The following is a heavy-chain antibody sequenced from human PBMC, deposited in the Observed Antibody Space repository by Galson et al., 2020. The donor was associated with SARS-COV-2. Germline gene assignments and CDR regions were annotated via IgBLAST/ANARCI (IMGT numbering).Heavy chain of an antibody. CDR2: IYHSGTT. CDR1: GYFIRSGYY. V-gene: IGHV4-38-2*02. Sequence: SETLSLTCTVSGYFIRSGYYWGWIRQPPGKGLEWIGSIYHSGTTYDNPSLKRRVTLSVDTSKNQFSLKLSSVTAADTAVYYCARVRTGTTDYFDYWGQGTLVTFSS. J-gene: IGHJ4*02. CDR3: ARVRTGTTDYFDY. D-gene: IGHD1-1*01.